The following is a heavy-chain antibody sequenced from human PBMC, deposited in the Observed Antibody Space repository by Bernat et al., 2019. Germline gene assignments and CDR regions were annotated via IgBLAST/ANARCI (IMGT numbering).Heavy chain of an antibody. Sequence: EVQLVESGGGLVKPGGSLRLSCAASGLTFSSYSMNWVRQAPGKGLEWVSSISSSSSYIYYADSVKGRFTISRDNAKNSLYLQMNSLRAEDTAVYYCARDPSSWEDYWGQGTLVTVSS. D-gene: IGHD6-13*01. V-gene: IGHV3-21*01. CDR3: ARDPSSWEDY. CDR1: GLTFSSYS. CDR2: ISSSSSYI. J-gene: IGHJ4*02.